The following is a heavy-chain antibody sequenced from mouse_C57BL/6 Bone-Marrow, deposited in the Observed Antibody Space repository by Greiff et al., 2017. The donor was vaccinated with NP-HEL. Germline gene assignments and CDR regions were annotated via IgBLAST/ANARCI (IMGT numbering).Heavy chain of an antibody. D-gene: IGHD1-1*01. Sequence: EVKVVESGGDLVKPGGSLKLSCAASGFTFSSYGMSWVRQTPDKRLEWVATISSGGSYTYYPDSVKGRFTISRDNAKNTLYLQMSSLKSEDTAMYYCARSGLRCYFDYWGQGTTLTVSS. J-gene: IGHJ2*01. CDR1: GFTFSSYG. V-gene: IGHV5-6*01. CDR3: ARSGLRCYFDY. CDR2: ISSGGSYT.